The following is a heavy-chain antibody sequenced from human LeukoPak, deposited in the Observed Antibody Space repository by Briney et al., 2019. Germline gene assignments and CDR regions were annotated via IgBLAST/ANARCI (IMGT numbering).Heavy chain of an antibody. CDR2: IYHGGST. CDR3: ARDFETGHDGYSSSWYFDY. J-gene: IGHJ4*02. Sequence: PSETLSLTCAVSGGSISSSNWWSWVRQPPGKGLEWIGEIYHGGSTYYNPSLKSRVTISVDTSKNQFSLNLTSVTAADTVVYYCARDFETGHDGYSSSWYFDYWGQGTLVTVSS. CDR1: GGSISSSNW. V-gene: IGHV4-4*02. D-gene: IGHD6-13*01.